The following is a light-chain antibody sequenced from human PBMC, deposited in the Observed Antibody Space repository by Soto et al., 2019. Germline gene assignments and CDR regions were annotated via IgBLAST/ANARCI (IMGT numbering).Light chain of an antibody. Sequence: IGLPQSPATLSLSPGVSAPLSCMSRRTNYXNLAWYQHKPGQPPRLLIYGASTRASGVPARFSGSGSGTEFTLTTEFTLTISSLQSEDFAVYYCQQYNNWPPITFGQGTRLE. CDR3: QQYNNWPPIT. CDR1: RTNYXN. J-gene: IGKJ5*01. CDR2: GAS. V-gene: IGKV3D-15*01.